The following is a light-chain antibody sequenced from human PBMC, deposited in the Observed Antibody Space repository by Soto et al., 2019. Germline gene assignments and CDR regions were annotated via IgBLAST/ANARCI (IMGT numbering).Light chain of an antibody. Sequence: ETGMKQSTATLSGSPREKATLSCRASQSVSIKLAWYQQKPGQAPRLLIYDTSTRAAGIPARFSGSGYGTYFTLTISSLQSEDFAVYYCQQYNIWRSITFGQGTRLEIK. CDR2: DTS. J-gene: IGKJ5*01. CDR3: QQYNIWRSIT. V-gene: IGKV3-15*01. CDR1: QSVSIK.